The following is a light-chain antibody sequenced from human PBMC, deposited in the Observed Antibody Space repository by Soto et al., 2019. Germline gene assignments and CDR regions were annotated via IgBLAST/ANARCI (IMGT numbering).Light chain of an antibody. CDR1: YSNVGSNT. CDR3: AVWDVSLTAWV. CDR2: SDY. Sequence: QSVVTQPPSASGTPGQRVTISCSGSYSNVGSNTVCWFQHLPGTAPKLLIYSDYQRPSGVPDRFSGSKSGASASLAISGLQSADEGDYYCAVWDVSLTAWVFGGGTKVTVL. V-gene: IGLV1-44*01. J-gene: IGLJ3*02.